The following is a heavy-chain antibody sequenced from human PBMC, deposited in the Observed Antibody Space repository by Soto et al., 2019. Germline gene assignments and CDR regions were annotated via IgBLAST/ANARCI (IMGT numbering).Heavy chain of an antibody. D-gene: IGHD3-3*01. CDR2: IYYSGST. J-gene: IGHJ6*04. CDR1: GGSISSYY. V-gene: IGHV4-59*01. Sequence: SETLSLTCTVSGGSISSYYRSWIRQPPGKGLEWIGYIYYSGSTNYNPSLKSRVTISVDTSKNQFSLKLSSVTAADTAVYYCARATYYDFWSGYFAPRMDVWGKGTTVTVSS. CDR3: ARATYYDFWSGYFAPRMDV.